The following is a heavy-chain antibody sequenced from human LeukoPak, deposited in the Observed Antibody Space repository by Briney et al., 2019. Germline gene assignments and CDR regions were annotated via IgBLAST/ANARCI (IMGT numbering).Heavy chain of an antibody. CDR3: ATEVTSIVPDH. J-gene: IGHJ4*02. D-gene: IGHD2-21*02. V-gene: IGHV1-24*01. CDR2: FDPENDER. Sequence: ASVKVSRKVSGHTLSELPMYWVRQAPGEGLEWMGGFDPENDERIYAQKFRGRVTMTEDTSTNTAYMELSSLRSDDTAVYYCATEVTSIVPDHWGQGTLVTVSS. CDR1: GHTLSELP.